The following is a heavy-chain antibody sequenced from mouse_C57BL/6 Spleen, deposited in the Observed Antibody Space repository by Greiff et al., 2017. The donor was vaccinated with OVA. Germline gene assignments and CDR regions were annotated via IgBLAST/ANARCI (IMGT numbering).Heavy chain of an antibody. Sequence: VQLQQPGAELVKPGASVKLSCKASGYTFTSYWMQWVKQRPGQGLEWIGEIDPSDSYTNYNQKFKGKATLTVDTSSSTAYMQLSSLTSEDSAVYYCARGCTVVATRYFDVWGTGTTVTVSS. CDR3: ARGCTVVATRYFDV. V-gene: IGHV1-50*01. J-gene: IGHJ1*03. D-gene: IGHD1-1*01. CDR1: GYTFTSYW. CDR2: IDPSDSYT.